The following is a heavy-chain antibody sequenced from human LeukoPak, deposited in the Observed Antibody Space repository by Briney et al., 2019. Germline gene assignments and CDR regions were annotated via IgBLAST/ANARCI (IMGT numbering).Heavy chain of an antibody. CDR1: GYTFTGYY. CDR3: ARELRFLEWLYHY. J-gene: IGHJ4*02. CDR2: INPNSGGA. D-gene: IGHD3-3*01. V-gene: IGHV1-2*02. Sequence: ASVKVSCKASGYTFTGYYIHWVRQAPGQGLEWVGWINPNSGGAKYAQKFQDRVTMTRDTSISTAYMGLSRLRSDDTAVYYCARELRFLEWLYHYWGQGTLVTVSS.